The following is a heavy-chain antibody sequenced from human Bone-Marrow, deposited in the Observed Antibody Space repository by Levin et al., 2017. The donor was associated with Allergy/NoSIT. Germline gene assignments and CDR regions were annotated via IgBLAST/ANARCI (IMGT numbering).Heavy chain of an antibody. CDR3: ARGEMDP. V-gene: IGHV3-7*04. CDR2: IRDDGSRK. J-gene: IGHJ5*02. D-gene: IGHD5-24*01. CDR1: GFTFSSHW. Sequence: GESLKISCAASGFTFSSHWMTWVRQAPGTGLEWVARIRDDGSRKYYVDSVKGRFTISRDNAKNSLFLQMNTLRAEDTAVYYCARGEMDPWGQGTLVTVSS.